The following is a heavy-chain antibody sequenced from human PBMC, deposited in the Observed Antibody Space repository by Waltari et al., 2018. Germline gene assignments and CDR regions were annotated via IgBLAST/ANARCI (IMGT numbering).Heavy chain of an antibody. V-gene: IGHV4-38-2*01. CDR1: GYSISSGYY. CDR3: ARVVVVAANDYYYYMDV. D-gene: IGHD2-15*01. J-gene: IGHJ6*03. Sequence: QVQLQESGPGLVKPSETLSLTCAVSGYSISSGYYWGWIRQPPGKGLEWIGSIYHSVITYYNPSLKSRVTISVDTSKNQFSLKLSSVTAADTAVYYCARVVVVAANDYYYYMDVWGKGTTVTVSS. CDR2: IYHSVIT.